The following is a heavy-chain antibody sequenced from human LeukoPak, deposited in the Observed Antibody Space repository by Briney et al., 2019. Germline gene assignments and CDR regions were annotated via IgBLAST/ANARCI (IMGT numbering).Heavy chain of an antibody. Sequence: GGSLRLSCAASGFTFSSYGMSWVRQAPGKGLEWVSAISGSGGSTYYADSVKGRFTISRDNSKNTLYLQMNSLRAEDTAVYYCAKELRMVRGVMPYFDYWGQGTLVTVSS. CDR1: GFTFSSYG. D-gene: IGHD3-10*01. J-gene: IGHJ4*02. CDR3: AKELRMVRGVMPYFDY. V-gene: IGHV3-23*01. CDR2: ISGSGGST.